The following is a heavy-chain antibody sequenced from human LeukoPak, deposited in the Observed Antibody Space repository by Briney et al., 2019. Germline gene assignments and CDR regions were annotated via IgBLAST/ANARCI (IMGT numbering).Heavy chain of an antibody. Sequence: GGTLRLSCAASGFTFSTYGMSWVRQAPGKGLVWVSAISGSGGSTYYADSVKGRFTISRDTPKNTVYLQMNSLRADDTAVYFCARDLEGPTGGQYYFDYWGQGTLVTVSS. CDR2: ISGSGGST. CDR1: GFTFSTYG. V-gene: IGHV3-23*01. D-gene: IGHD4-17*01. J-gene: IGHJ4*02. CDR3: ARDLEGPTGGQYYFDY.